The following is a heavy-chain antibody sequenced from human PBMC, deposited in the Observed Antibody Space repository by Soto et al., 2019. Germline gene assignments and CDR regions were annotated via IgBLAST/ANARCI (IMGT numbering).Heavy chain of an antibody. CDR2: IFNTATT. CDR1: GGSFSSGCFY. Sequence: TLSLTCTISGGSFSSGCFYWGWIRQCPGKGLEWIGHIFNTATTRYNPPLRSRLSISIDTSANLFSMRLSSLTATDTAIYYCARGFYGSGGPDLWGRGTLVTVSS. D-gene: IGHD3-10*01. CDR3: ARGFYGSGGPDL. V-gene: IGHV4-31*03. J-gene: IGHJ5*02.